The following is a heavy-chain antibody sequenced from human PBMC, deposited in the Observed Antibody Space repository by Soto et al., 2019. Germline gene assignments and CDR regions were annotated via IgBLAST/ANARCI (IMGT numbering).Heavy chain of an antibody. CDR2: IHSSGST. V-gene: IGHV4-4*07. Sequence: PSETLSLTCTVSGGAMISYYCSCIRHSAGKGLEWIGRIHSSGSTNYNPSLKSRVTMSVDTSKNQFSLKLRSVTAADTAVYFCARVKTVDYYGMGVWGQGTTVTVSS. CDR1: GGAMISYY. CDR3: ARVKTVDYYGMGV. J-gene: IGHJ6*02.